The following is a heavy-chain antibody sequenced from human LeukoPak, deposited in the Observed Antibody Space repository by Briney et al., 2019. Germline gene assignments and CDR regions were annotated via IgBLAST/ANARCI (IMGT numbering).Heavy chain of an antibody. V-gene: IGHV4-39*01. J-gene: IGHJ6*03. Sequence: SETLSLTCTVSGGSISSSSYYWGWIRQPPGKGLEWIGSIYYSGSTYYNPSLKSRVTISVDTSKNQFSLKLSSVTAADTAVYYCARHKDYYYYYMDVWGKGTTVTVSS. CDR3: ARHKDYYYYYMDV. CDR2: IYYSGST. CDR1: GGSISSSSYY.